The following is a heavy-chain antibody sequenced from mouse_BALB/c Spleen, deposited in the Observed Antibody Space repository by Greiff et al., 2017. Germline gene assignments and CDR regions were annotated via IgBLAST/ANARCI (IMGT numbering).Heavy chain of an antibody. CDR1: GYSFTSYW. D-gene: IGHD2-4*01. J-gene: IGHJ4*01. CDR2: IDPSDSET. CDR3: ARRTMIATDAMDY. Sequence: QVQLQQSGPQLVRPGASVKISCKASGYSFTSYWMHWVKQRPGQGLEWIGMIDPSDSETRLNQKFKDKATLTVDKSSSTAYMQLSSPTSEDSAVYYCARRTMIATDAMDYWGQGTSVTDAS. V-gene: IGHV1-74*01.